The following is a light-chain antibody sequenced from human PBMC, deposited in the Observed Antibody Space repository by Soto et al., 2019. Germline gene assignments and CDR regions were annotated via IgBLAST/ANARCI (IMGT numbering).Light chain of an antibody. CDR1: QSVSSGY. CDR2: GAS. Sequence: EIVLTQSPGTLSLSPGERATLSCRASQSVSSGYLAWYQQKPGQAPRLLIYGASTRATGIPDRFSGSGSGTDFTITISRLEPEDFAVYYCQQYGSSPRTFGQGTKLEIK. CDR3: QQYGSSPRT. V-gene: IGKV3-20*01. J-gene: IGKJ2*01.